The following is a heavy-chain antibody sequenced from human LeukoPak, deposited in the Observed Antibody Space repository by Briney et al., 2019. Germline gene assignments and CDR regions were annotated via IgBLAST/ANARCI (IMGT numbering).Heavy chain of an antibody. CDR1: GHDFTSYW. CDR3: ARQFRISGWYYFDY. D-gene: IGHD6-19*01. Sequence: GESLKISCRSSGHDFTSYWIAWVRQLPGKGLEWMGIIHPSDSETQYGPSFQGQVTISADNSISTAYLQWSRLKASDTAMYYCARQFRISGWYYFDYWGQGTLVTVSS. CDR2: IHPSDSET. J-gene: IGHJ4*02. V-gene: IGHV5-51*01.